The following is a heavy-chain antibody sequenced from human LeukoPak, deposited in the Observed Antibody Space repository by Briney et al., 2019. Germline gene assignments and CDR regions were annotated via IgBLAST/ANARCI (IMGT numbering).Heavy chain of an antibody. V-gene: IGHV4-61*01. CDR1: SGSVSSDTDY. CDR3: ARDTKRGDGYNYDS. CDR2: IYNSGST. D-gene: IGHD5-24*01. Sequence: SETLSLTCTVSSGSVSSDTDYWSWIRQPPGKGLEYIGYIYNSGSTNYNPSLKSRVTISVDTSKNQFSLKLSSVTAADTAVYYCARDTKRGDGYNYDSWGQGTLVTVSS. J-gene: IGHJ5*01.